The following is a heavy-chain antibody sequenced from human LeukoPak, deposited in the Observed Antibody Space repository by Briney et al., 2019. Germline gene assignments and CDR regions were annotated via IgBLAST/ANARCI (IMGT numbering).Heavy chain of an antibody. CDR1: GFTFSSYS. J-gene: IGHJ1*01. CDR3: AREPSGGYCSSASCSRYFQH. D-gene: IGHD2-2*01. CDR2: LSASDTYI. Sequence: PGGSLRLSCAASGFTFSSYSMNWVRQAPGEGLEWVSSLSASDTYINYADSLKGRFTISRGNAKNSLYLQMTSLRAEDTAVYYCAREPSGGYCSSASCSRYFQHWGQGTLVTVSS. V-gene: IGHV3-21*01.